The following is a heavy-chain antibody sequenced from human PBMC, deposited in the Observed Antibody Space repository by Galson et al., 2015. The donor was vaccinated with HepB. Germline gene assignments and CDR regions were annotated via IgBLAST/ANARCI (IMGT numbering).Heavy chain of an antibody. D-gene: IGHD2-15*01. CDR2: FDPEDGET. J-gene: IGHJ4*02. CDR1: GYTLTELS. Sequence: SVKVSCKVSGYTLTELSMHWVRQAPGKGLEWMGGFDPEDGETIYAQRFQGRVTMTEDTSTDTAYMELSSLRSEDTAVYYCATGYCSSGSCSDFDDWGQGTLVTVSS. V-gene: IGHV1-24*01. CDR3: ATGYCSSGSCSDFDD.